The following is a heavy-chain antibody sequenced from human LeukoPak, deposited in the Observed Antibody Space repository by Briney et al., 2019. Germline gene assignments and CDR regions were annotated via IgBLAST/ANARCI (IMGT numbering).Heavy chain of an antibody. V-gene: IGHV4-30-4*08. J-gene: IGHJ4*02. Sequence: SETLSLTCTVSGGSISSGDYYWSWIRQPPGTGRERLGYIYYSGSTYYNPSLKSRVTISVDTSKNQFSLKLSSVTAADTAVYYCHVVPAAIIPDPHYYFDYWGQGTLVTVSS. D-gene: IGHD2-2*02. CDR1: GGSISSGDYY. CDR2: IYYSGST. CDR3: HVVPAAIIPDPHYYFDY.